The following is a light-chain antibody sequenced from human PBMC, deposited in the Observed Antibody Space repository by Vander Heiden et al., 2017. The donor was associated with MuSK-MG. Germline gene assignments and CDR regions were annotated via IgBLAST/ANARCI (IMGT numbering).Light chain of an antibody. V-gene: IGLV1-40*01. CDR2: GNS. CDR3: QSYDSSLSGYWV. Sequence: QSVLTQPPSVSGAPGQRVTISCTGSSSNIGAGYDVHWYQQLPGTAPNLLIYGNSNRPSGVPDRFSGSKSGTSASLAITGLQAEDEADDYCQSYDSSLSGYWVFGGGTKLTVL. J-gene: IGLJ3*02. CDR1: SSNIGAGYD.